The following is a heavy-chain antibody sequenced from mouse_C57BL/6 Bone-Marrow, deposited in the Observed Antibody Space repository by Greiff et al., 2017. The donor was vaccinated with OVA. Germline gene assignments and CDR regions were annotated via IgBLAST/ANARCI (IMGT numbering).Heavy chain of an antibody. J-gene: IGHJ2*01. V-gene: IGHV1-9*01. D-gene: IGHD1-3*01. CDR3: ARCCLNATSCFAY. CDR2: ICPGSGST. Sequence: VKLQESGAELVKPGASVKLSCKATGYTFTGYWIGWVKQRTGQGLEWIGEICPGSGSTYYNEKFKGKATFTADKSSNTAYMQLSSLTSEDSAVYYCARCCLNATSCFAYWGQGTPLTVSA. CDR1: GYTFTGYW.